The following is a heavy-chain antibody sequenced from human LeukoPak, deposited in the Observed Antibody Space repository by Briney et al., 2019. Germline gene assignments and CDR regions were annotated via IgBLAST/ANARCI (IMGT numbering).Heavy chain of an antibody. V-gene: IGHV3-30-3*01. D-gene: IGHD3-10*01. Sequence: PGRSLRLSCAASGFSSHYYAMHWVRQAPGKGLEWVAVISYDGTNEYYADSVKGRLTISRDNSRNTLYMQMNSLRPEDTAVYYCARPIDNGSGSYYFPYWGQGTLVTVSS. CDR2: ISYDGTNE. J-gene: IGHJ4*02. CDR3: ARPIDNGSGSYYFPY. CDR1: GFSSHYYA.